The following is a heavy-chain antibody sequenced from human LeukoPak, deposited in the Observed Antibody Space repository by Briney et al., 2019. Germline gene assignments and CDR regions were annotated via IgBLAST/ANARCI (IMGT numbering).Heavy chain of an antibody. CDR2: INHSGST. CDR3: ARSTPYSSSWLLYYYYYMDV. CDR1: GGSFSGYY. J-gene: IGHJ6*03. Sequence: SETLTLTCAVYGGSFSGYYWSWIRQPPGKGLEWIGEINHSGSTNYNPSPKSRVTISVDTSKNQFSLKLSSVTAADTAVYYCARSTPYSSSWLLYYYYYMDVWGKGTTVTISS. V-gene: IGHV4-34*01. D-gene: IGHD6-13*01.